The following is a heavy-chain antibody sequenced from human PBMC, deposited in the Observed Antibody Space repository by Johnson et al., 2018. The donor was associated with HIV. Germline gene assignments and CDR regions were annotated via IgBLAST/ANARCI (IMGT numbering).Heavy chain of an antibody. CDR1: GFTFNNAW. V-gene: IGHV3-15*01. CDR3: ARDGRDLVTRGSFDI. CDR2: IKSKSDGGTT. J-gene: IGHJ3*02. Sequence: VQLVESGGGLVKPGGSLRLSCAASGFTFNNAWMSWVRQAPGKGLEWVGRIKSKSDGGTTDYAAPVKGRFSISRDDAKNTLYLQMNSLRPEDTAVYYCARDGRDLVTRGSFDIWGQGTMVTVSS. D-gene: IGHD3-9*01.